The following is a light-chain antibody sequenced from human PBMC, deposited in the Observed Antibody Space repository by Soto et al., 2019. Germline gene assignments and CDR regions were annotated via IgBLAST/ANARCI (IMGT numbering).Light chain of an antibody. Sequence: QSVLTQPPSVSAAPGQKVTIYCSGSSSNIGSNFVSWYQQLPGTAPKLLIYEDNKRPSGVPDRFSGSKSGTSASLAITGLQTDDEADYYCQSYDRSLSVVFGGGTKLTVL. CDR1: SSNIGSNF. CDR3: QSYDRSLSVV. J-gene: IGLJ3*02. V-gene: IGLV1-51*01. CDR2: EDN.